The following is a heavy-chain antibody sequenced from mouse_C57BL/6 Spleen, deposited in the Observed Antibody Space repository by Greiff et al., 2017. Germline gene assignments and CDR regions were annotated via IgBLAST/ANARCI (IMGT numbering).Heavy chain of an antibody. Sequence: EVKLQESGPGLVKPSQSLSLTCSVTGYSITSGYYWNWIRQFPGNKLEWMGYISYDGSNNYNPSLKNRISITRDTSKNQFFLKLNSVTTEDTATYYCAREGLRLRVLDYWGQGTTLTVSS. V-gene: IGHV3-6*01. CDR1: GYSITSGYY. D-gene: IGHD3-2*02. J-gene: IGHJ2*01. CDR3: AREGLRLRVLDY. CDR2: ISYDGSN.